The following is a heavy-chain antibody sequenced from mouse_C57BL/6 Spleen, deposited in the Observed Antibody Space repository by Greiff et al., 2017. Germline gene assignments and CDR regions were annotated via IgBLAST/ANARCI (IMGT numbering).Heavy chain of an antibody. CDR2: ISSGGSYT. CDR1: GFTFSSYG. J-gene: IGHJ2*01. CDR3: ARQGDDYAYYFDY. D-gene: IGHD2-4*01. V-gene: IGHV5-6*01. Sequence: EVQLKESGGDLVKPGGSLKLSCAASGFTFSSYGMSWVRQTPDKRLEWVATISSGGSYTYYPDSVKGRFTISRDNAKNTLYLQMSSLKSEDTAMYYCARQGDDYAYYFDYWGQGTTLTVSS.